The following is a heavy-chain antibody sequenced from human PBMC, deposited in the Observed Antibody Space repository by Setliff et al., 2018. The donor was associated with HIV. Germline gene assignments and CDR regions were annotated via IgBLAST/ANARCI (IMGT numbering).Heavy chain of an antibody. Sequence: LRLSCAASGFTFDDYAMHWVRQAPGKGLEWVSVIGAAGGTSYRNSVKGQFIVSRENAKNSLYLQMNNLRAGDTAVYYCVRELGRPGSWYFDLWGRGTLVTVSS. CDR2: IGAAGGT. CDR1: GFTFDDYA. CDR3: VRELGRPGSWYFDL. D-gene: IGHD7-27*01. J-gene: IGHJ2*01. V-gene: IGHV3-13*01.